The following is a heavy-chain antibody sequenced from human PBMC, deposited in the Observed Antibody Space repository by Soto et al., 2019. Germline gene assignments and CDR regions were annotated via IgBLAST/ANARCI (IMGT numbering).Heavy chain of an antibody. Sequence: GESLKISCKDSGYNFNRYWIAWVRQKPGKGLEWMGTIYPADSDTRYSPSFQGQVTISADKSISTAYLQWSSLRASDTAMYYCARGSYSAFDYWGQGILVTVSS. V-gene: IGHV5-51*01. D-gene: IGHD3-10*01. J-gene: IGHJ4*02. CDR2: IYPADSDT. CDR3: ARGSYSAFDY. CDR1: GYNFNRYW.